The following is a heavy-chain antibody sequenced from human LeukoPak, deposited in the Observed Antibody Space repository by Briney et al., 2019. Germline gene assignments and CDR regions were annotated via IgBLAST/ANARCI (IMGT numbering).Heavy chain of an antibody. Sequence: ASVKVSCKASGYTFTGYYMHWVRQAPGQGLEWMGWINPNSGGTNYAQKFQGRVTMTRNTSISTAYMELSSLRSEDTAVYYCARATDGDYPIDYWGQGTLVTVSS. V-gene: IGHV1-2*02. CDR3: ARATDGDYPIDY. D-gene: IGHD4-17*01. CDR2: INPNSGGT. CDR1: GYTFTGYY. J-gene: IGHJ4*02.